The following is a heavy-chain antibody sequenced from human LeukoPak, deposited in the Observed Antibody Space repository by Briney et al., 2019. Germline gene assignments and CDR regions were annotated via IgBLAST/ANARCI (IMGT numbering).Heavy chain of an antibody. J-gene: IGHJ4*02. V-gene: IGHV3-30*04. CDR3: ARDYYDSSGYYAPSF. CDR2: ISHDGSSK. D-gene: IGHD3-22*01. Sequence: GGSLRLSCAASGFTFSNYGMHWVRQAPGEGLEWVAVISHDGSSKYYPESVKGRFTISRDNSRNTVCLQMNTLRAEDTAVYYCARDYYDSSGYYAPSFWGQGTLVTVSS. CDR1: GFTFSNYG.